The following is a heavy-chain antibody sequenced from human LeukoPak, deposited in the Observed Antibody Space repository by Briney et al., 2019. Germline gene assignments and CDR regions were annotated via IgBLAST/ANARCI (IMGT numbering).Heavy chain of an antibody. D-gene: IGHD3-10*01. CDR2: IQNDVTTK. V-gene: IGHV3-30*02. Sequence: GGSLRLSCAASGFTFSGSGMHWVRQAPGKGLEWVAFIQNDVTTKYYADSVRGRFTVSRDNSKNTVYLQMNSLRAEDTAVYYCASPRGASPYFDYWGQGTLVTVSS. J-gene: IGHJ4*02. CDR1: GFTFSGSG. CDR3: ASPRGASPYFDY.